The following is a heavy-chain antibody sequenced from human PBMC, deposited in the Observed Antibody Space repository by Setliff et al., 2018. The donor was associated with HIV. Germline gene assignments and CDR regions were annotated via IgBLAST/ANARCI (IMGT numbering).Heavy chain of an antibody. Sequence: GSLRLSCAASGFTVSNNYMKWVRQAPGKGLEWVSLIYSGGSTYYADSVKGRFTISRDNSKNTLYLQMNSLRAEETAVYYCVRDLPPDYWGQGTLVTVSS. V-gene: IGHV3-53*01. CDR3: VRDLPPDY. CDR1: GFTVSNNY. CDR2: IYSGGST. J-gene: IGHJ4*02.